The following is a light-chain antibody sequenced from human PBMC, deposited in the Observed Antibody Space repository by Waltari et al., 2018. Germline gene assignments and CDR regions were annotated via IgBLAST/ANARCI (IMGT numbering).Light chain of an antibody. CDR2: DAS. CDR1: QSASKY. V-gene: IGKV3-11*01. Sequence: EIVLTQSPATLSLSPGERATLSCRASQSASKYVAWYQKRHGQAPRLLIYDASNRATGVPDMFDAFGSGTDFTLTISSLEPEDSAVYYCQQRNDWPLTFGGGTRVEIK. J-gene: IGKJ4*01. CDR3: QQRNDWPLT.